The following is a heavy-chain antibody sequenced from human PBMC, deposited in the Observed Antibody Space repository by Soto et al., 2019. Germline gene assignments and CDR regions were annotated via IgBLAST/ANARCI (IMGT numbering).Heavy chain of an antibody. V-gene: IGHV1-3*05. D-gene: IGHD3-16*02. CDR2: INAANGDT. Sequence: QVQLVQSGAEEKKPGASVKVSCETSGYRFTAYAIHWVRQAPGQRPEWMGWINAANGDTRYAQKFQTRLTITRDTSASTAYMDLSSLRFEDTAVYYCARSAISPSGALIGPFDFWGQGNLVAVSS. J-gene: IGHJ4*02. CDR1: GYRFTAYA. CDR3: ARSAISPSGALIGPFDF.